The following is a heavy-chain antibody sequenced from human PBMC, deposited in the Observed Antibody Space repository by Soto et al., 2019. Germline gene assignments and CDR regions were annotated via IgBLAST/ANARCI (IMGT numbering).Heavy chain of an antibody. V-gene: IGHV1-18*04. CDR1: GYTFTGYY. J-gene: IGHJ6*02. D-gene: IGHD2-2*01. Sequence: GASVKVSCKASGYTFTGYYMDWVRQAPGQGLEWMGWISAYNGNTNYAQKLQGRVTMTTDTSTSTAYMELRSLRSDDTAVYYCARDRDCSSTGCYGKPMDVWGQGTTVTVSS. CDR3: ARDRDCSSTGCYGKPMDV. CDR2: ISAYNGNT.